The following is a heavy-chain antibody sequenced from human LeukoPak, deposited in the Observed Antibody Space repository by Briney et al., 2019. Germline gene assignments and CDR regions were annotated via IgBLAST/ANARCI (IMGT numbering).Heavy chain of an antibody. Sequence: GGSLRLSCAASGFTFDDYGMSWVRQAPGKGLEWVSGINWNGGSTGYADSVKGRFTISRDNAKNSLYLQMNSLRAEDTALYYCARHRYCGGDCSMMMDYWGQGTLVTVSS. CDR2: INWNGGST. D-gene: IGHD2-21*02. J-gene: IGHJ4*02. CDR3: ARHRYCGGDCSMMMDY. CDR1: GFTFDDYG. V-gene: IGHV3-20*04.